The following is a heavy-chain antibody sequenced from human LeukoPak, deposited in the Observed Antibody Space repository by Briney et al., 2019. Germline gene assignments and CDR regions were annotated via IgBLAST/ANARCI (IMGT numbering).Heavy chain of an antibody. Sequence: GGSLRLSCAASGFTFSNYGMNWVRQAPGKGLEWVSSISSSSTYIYYADSVKGRFTISRDNAKNSLCLQMNSLRAEDTAVYYCARVYSTYFDYWGQGTLVTVSS. J-gene: IGHJ4*02. V-gene: IGHV3-21*01. D-gene: IGHD6-13*01. CDR3: ARVYSTYFDY. CDR2: ISSSSTYI. CDR1: GFTFSNYG.